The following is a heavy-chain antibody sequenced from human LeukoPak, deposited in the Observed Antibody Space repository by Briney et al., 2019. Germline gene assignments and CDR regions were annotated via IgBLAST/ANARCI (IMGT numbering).Heavy chain of an antibody. V-gene: IGHV1-8*01. D-gene: IGHD2-2*01. J-gene: IGHJ4*02. CDR3: ARAGVPAAEGEDY. Sequence: AASVKVSCKASGYTFTSYDINWVRQATGQGLEWMGWMNPNSGNTGYAQKFQGRVTMNRNTSITTAYMELSSLRSEDTAVYYCARAGVPAAEGEDYWGQGTLVTVSS. CDR2: MNPNSGNT. CDR1: GYTFTSYD.